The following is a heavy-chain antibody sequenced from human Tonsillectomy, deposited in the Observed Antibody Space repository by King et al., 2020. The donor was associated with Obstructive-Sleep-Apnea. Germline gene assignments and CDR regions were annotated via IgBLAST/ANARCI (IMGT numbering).Heavy chain of an antibody. J-gene: IGHJ5*02. D-gene: IGHD3-22*01. Sequence: LQLQESGPGLVKSSETLSLTCTVSGGSISSSTYYWGWIRQPPGKGLEWIGSMYYSGSTYYNPSLESRVTISVDTSKNHFSLRLSSVTAADTAVYYCARGITDYYDSSAYYPNWFDPWGQGTLVTVSS. V-gene: IGHV4-39*07. CDR3: ARGITDYYDSSAYYPNWFDP. CDR1: GGSISSSTYY. CDR2: MYYSGST.